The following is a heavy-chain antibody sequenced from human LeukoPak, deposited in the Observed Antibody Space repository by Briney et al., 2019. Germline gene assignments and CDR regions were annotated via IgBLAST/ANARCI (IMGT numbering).Heavy chain of an antibody. V-gene: IGHV3-23*01. CDR1: GFTFSNAW. D-gene: IGHD5-18*01. CDR3: AKGAFPTAMVTPYFDY. Sequence: PGGSLRLSCTASGFTFSNAWMSWVRQAPGKGLQWVSTISGRGTDTYYADSVKGRFIISRDNSNSTLSLQMSSLRAEDTAVYYCAKGAFPTAMVTPYFDYWGQGALVTVSS. CDR2: ISGRGTDT. J-gene: IGHJ4*02.